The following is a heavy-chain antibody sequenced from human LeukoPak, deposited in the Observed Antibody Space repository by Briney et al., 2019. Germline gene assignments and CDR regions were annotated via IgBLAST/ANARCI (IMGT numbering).Heavy chain of an antibody. D-gene: IGHD3-22*01. J-gene: IGHJ4*02. CDR2: ISYDGSNK. CDR3: ARVRGFSTFDY. Sequence: QPGGSLRLSCAASGFTFSSYGMHWVRQAPGKGLEWVAVISYDGSNKYYADSVKGRFTISRDNAKNTLYLQMNSLRAEDTAVYSCARVRGFSTFDYWGQGTLVTVSS. V-gene: IGHV3-30*03. CDR1: GFTFSSYG.